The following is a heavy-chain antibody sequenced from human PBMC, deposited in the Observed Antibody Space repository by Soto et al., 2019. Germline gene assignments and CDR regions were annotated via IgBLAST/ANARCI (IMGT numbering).Heavy chain of an antibody. D-gene: IGHD1-1*01. CDR3: ARVTPGNNLYYFSGLDF. Sequence: GGSLRLSCVASGFTFDTYGIHWVRQAPGKGLQWVALISYEGSNTYYADSVRGRFTISRDNSKDALYLQMNTLRPEDTGVYYCARVTPGNNLYYFSGLDFWGQGTSVTVSS. J-gene: IGHJ6*02. V-gene: IGHV3-30-3*01. CDR2: ISYEGSNT. CDR1: GFTFDTYG.